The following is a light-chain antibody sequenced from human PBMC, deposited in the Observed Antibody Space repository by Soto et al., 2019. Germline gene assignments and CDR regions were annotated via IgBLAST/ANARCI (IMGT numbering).Light chain of an antibody. CDR2: ASS. CDR1: QGISNF. V-gene: IGKV1-27*01. J-gene: IGKJ4*01. CDR3: QKYNSAPLT. Sequence: DIPMTQSPSSLSASVGDRVTITCRASQGISNFLAWYQQKPEKVPNLLIYASSTLQSGVPSRFSGSGSGTDFTLTISSLQPEDVATYYCQKYNSAPLTFGGGTKVEIK.